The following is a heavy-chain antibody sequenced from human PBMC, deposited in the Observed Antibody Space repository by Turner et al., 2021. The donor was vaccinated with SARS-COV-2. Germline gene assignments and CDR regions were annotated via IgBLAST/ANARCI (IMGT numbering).Heavy chain of an antibody. CDR1: GFTFSTSA. Sequence: EVQLLESGGGLLQPGGSLRLPCAASGFTFSTSAITWVRQGPGKGLEWVSGISGSGGSTYYADPVKGRFTISRDNSKNTLFLQMNSLRARDTAVYYCATGRRENYFNYWGQGTLVTVSS. CDR3: ATGRRENYFNY. D-gene: IGHD1-26*01. CDR2: ISGSGGST. V-gene: IGHV3-23*01. J-gene: IGHJ4*02.